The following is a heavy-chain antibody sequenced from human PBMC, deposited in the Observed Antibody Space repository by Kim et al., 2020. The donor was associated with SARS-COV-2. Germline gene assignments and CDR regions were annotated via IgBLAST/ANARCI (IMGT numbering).Heavy chain of an antibody. Sequence: AESVEDRFTITSDNYKNTLYLQMNSLRADDNAVYYCAGDLGITGTMETDYWGQGTLVTVSS. D-gene: IGHD1-20*01. J-gene: IGHJ4*02. CDR3: AGDLGITGTMETDY. V-gene: IGHV3-33*01.